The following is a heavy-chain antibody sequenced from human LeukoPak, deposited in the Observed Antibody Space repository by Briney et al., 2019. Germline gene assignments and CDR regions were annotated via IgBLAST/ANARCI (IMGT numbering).Heavy chain of an antibody. CDR2: ISGSGGSI. V-gene: IGHV3-23*01. Sequence: GGSLRLSCAASRFIFSSYAMSWVRQVPGKGLEWASVISGSGGSINYADSAKGRFTISRDNSKNTLYLEMNSLRVDDTAVYYCAKVSTRIAAPYYFDYWGQGTLVTVSS. D-gene: IGHD6-6*01. J-gene: IGHJ4*02. CDR3: AKVSTRIAAPYYFDY. CDR1: RFIFSSYA.